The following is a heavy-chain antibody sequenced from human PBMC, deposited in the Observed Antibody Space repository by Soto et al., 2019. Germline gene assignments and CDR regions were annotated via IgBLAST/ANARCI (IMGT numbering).Heavy chain of an antibody. Sequence: GESLKISCKTSGYSFPTYWLAWVRQMPGKGLEWMGMIYPGDSDTRYSPSFQGQVTISADKSISTAYLQWSSLKASDTAIYYCARHTSILTASRYFDYWRQGALVTAAS. CDR2: IYPGDSDT. J-gene: IGHJ4*02. D-gene: IGHD5-18*01. CDR1: GYSFPTYW. CDR3: ARHTSILTASRYFDY. V-gene: IGHV5-51*01.